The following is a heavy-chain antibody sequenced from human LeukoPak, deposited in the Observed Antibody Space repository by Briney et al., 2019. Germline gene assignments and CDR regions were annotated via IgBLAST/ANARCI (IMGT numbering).Heavy chain of an antibody. D-gene: IGHD6-19*01. J-gene: IGHJ4*02. CDR3: AKMSPYTSGWPSDC. CDR2: ISSGGDST. CDR1: GFTFSSYA. Sequence: GGSLRLSCAASGFTFSSYAMSWVRQAPGKGLEWVSTISSGGDSTYYPVSVKGRFTISRDNSKNTLYPQIKNVRAEDTAKYYCAKMSPYTSGWPSDCWGQGTLVTVSS. V-gene: IGHV3-23*01.